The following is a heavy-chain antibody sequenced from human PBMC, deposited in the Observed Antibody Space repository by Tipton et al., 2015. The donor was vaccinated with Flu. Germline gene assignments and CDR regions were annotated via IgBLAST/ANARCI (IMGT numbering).Heavy chain of an antibody. CDR2: ISSSSTYI. J-gene: IGHJ4*02. V-gene: IGHV3-21*01. Sequence: GSLRLSCATSGFTFSTYTMNWVRQAPGKGLEWVASISSSSTYIYHADSVKGRFTVSRDNAENSLYLQMNNLRADDTAVYYCARSPTWQQRARGGFDQWGQGTLVTVSS. CDR3: ARSPTWQQRARGGFDQ. CDR1: GFTFSTYT. D-gene: IGHD6-13*01.